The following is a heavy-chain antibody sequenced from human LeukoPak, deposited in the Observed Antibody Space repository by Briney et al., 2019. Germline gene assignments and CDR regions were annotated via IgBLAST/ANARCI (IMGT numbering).Heavy chain of an antibody. J-gene: IGHJ4*02. Sequence: AGGSLRLSCAASGFTFSSYGMHWVRQAPGKGLEWVAVISYDGSNKYYADSAKGRFTISRDNSKNTLYLQMNSLRAEDTAVYYCAKDYDFWSGYFDYWDQGTLVTVSS. CDR1: GFTFSSYG. V-gene: IGHV3-30*18. CDR3: AKDYDFWSGYFDY. D-gene: IGHD3-3*01. CDR2: ISYDGSNK.